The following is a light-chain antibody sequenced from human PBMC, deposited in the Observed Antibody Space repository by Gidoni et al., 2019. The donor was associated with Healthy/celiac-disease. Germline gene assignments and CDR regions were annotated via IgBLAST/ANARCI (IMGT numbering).Light chain of an antibody. CDR1: SSDVGGYNY. J-gene: IGLJ2*01. V-gene: IGLV2-14*01. Sequence: QSALTQPASASGSPGQSITISCTGTSSDVGGYNYVSWYQQHPGKAPKLMIYEVSNRPSGVSNRFSGSKSGNTASLTISGLQAEDEADYHCSSYTSSSTLGVFGGGTKLTVL. CDR3: SSYTSSSTLGV. CDR2: EVS.